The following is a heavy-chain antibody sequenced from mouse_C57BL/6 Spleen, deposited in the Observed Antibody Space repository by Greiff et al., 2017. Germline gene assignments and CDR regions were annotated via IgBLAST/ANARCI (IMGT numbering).Heavy chain of an antibody. J-gene: IGHJ1*03. CDR3: ARGGSTVVATFRYCDV. D-gene: IGHD1-1*01. Sequence: VQLQQSGPELVKPGASVKLSCKASGYTFTSYDINWVKQRPGQGLEWIGWIYPRDGSTKYNEKFKGKATLTVDTSSSTAYMELHSLTSEDSAVYFCARGGSTVVATFRYCDVWGTGTTVTVSS. CDR1: GYTFTSYD. CDR2: IYPRDGST. V-gene: IGHV1-85*01.